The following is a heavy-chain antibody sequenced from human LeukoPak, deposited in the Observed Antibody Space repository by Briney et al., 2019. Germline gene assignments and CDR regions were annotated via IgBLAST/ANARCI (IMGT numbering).Heavy chain of an antibody. D-gene: IGHD2-2*01. CDR2: ISAYNGNA. CDR1: GYTFTNYG. J-gene: IGHJ4*02. V-gene: IGHV1-18*01. CDR3: ARVSAYSTTTSCHDS. Sequence: ASVKVSCTASGYTFTNYGVSWGRQAPGQGLEWMGWISAYNGNADYPQKLQGRVTMTTDTSTSTAYMELRSLRSDDTAIYYCARVSAYSTTTSCHDSWGQGTLVTVSS.